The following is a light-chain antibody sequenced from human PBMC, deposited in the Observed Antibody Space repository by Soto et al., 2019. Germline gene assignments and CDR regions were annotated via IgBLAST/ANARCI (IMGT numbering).Light chain of an antibody. CDR2: DNN. CDR1: SSNIGNNY. Sequence: QSVLTQPPSVSAAPGQKVTISCSGSSSNIGNNYVSWYQQLPGTAPKLLIYDNNKRPSGIPVRFFGSKSGTSATLGITGLQTGDEADYYCGTWDSSLSTGVFGGGTKLTVL. CDR3: GTWDSSLSTGV. V-gene: IGLV1-51*01. J-gene: IGLJ2*01.